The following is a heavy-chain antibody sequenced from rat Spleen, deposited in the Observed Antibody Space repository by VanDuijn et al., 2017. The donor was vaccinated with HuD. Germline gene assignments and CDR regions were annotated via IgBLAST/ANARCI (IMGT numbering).Heavy chain of an antibody. V-gene: IGHV5S10*01. CDR1: GFTFSDYA. CDR2: ISSDGRRN. CDR3: ARHEYNSYFDY. J-gene: IGHJ2*01. Sequence: EVQLVESGGGLVQPGNSLKLSCAASGFTFSDYAMAWVRQSPKKGLEWVATISSDGRRNYYRDSVKGRFTISRDNAKSSLYLQMDSLRSADTATYYCARHEYNSYFDYWGQGVMVTVSS. D-gene: IGHD1-4*01.